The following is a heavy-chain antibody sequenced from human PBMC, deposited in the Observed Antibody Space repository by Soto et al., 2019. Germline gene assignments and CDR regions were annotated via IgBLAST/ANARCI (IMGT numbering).Heavy chain of an antibody. Sequence: PGGSLRLSCAASGFTFSGYTMNWVRQAPGKGLEWVSSITSSSRHTYYADSVKGRFTISRDNAKNSLYLQMNSLRADDTAVFYCARAVPGYIAVAGTDYYFDEWGQGTLVTVSS. CDR2: ITSSSRHT. CDR1: GFTFSGYT. CDR3: ARAVPGYIAVAGTDYYFDE. J-gene: IGHJ4*02. V-gene: IGHV3-21*01. D-gene: IGHD6-19*01.